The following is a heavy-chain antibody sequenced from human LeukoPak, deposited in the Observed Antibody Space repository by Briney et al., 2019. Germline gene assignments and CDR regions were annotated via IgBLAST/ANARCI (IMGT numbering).Heavy chain of an antibody. CDR3: ARFRYDFWSGYLGTPLDY. Sequence: GGSLRLSCAASGFSFSSYSMNWVRQAPGKGLEWVSSISSTSSYIYYADSLKGRFIISRDNAKNSLYLQMNSLRAEDTAVYYCARFRYDFWSGYLGTPLDYWGQGTLVTVSS. V-gene: IGHV3-21*01. CDR2: ISSTSSYI. J-gene: IGHJ4*02. CDR1: GFSFSSYS. D-gene: IGHD3-3*01.